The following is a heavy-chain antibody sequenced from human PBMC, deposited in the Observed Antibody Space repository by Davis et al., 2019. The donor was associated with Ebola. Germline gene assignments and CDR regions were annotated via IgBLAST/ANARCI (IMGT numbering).Heavy chain of an antibody. CDR3: AESHSNIIAAAGT. J-gene: IGHJ4*02. V-gene: IGHV1-69*13. CDR2: IIPIFGTA. D-gene: IGHD6-13*01. CDR1: GGTFSSYA. Sequence: SVKVSCKASGGTFSSYAISWVRQAPGQGLEWMGGIIPIFGTANYAQKFQGRVTITADESTSTAYMELRSLRSDDTAVYYCAESHSNIIAAAGTWGQGTLVTVSS.